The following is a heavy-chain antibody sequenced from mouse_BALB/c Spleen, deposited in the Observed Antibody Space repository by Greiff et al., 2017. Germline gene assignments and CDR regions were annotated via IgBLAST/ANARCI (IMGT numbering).Heavy chain of an antibody. CDR3: APGEDYEGFAY. CDR1: GYTFTDYY. V-gene: IGHV1-84*02. CDR2: IYPGSGNT. J-gene: IGHJ3*01. Sequence: QVQLQQSGPELVKPGASVKISCKASGYTFTDYYINWVKQKPGHGLEWIGLIYPGSGNTKYNEKFKGKATLTVDTSSSTAYMQLSSLTSEDTAVYFCAPGEDYEGFAYWGQGTLVTVSA. D-gene: IGHD2-4*01.